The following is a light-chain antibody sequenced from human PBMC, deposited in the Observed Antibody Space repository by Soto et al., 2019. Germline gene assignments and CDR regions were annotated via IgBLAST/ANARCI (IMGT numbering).Light chain of an antibody. CDR1: QSISSW. J-gene: IGKJ1*01. V-gene: IGKV1-5*01. CDR2: DAS. CDR3: QQYNSYFTWT. Sequence: DIQMTQSPSTLSASVGDRVTITCRASQSISSWLAWYQQKPGKAPKLLIYDASSLESGVPSRFSGSGSGTEFTLTISSLQPDDFATYSGQQYNSYFTWTFGQGTKVDIK.